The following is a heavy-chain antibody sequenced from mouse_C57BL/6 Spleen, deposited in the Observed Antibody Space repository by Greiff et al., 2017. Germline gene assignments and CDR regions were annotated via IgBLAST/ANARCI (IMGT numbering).Heavy chain of an antibody. V-gene: IGHV2-2*01. Sequence: QVQLQQSGPGLVQPSQSLSITCTVSGFSLTSYGVHWVRQSPGKGLEWLGVIWSGGSTDYNAAFISRLSISKDNAKSQVFFKMNSLQADDTAIYYCARSYYSNPYWYFDVWGTGTTVTVSS. CDR1: GFSLTSYG. CDR2: IWSGGST. D-gene: IGHD2-5*01. J-gene: IGHJ1*03. CDR3: ARSYYSNPYWYFDV.